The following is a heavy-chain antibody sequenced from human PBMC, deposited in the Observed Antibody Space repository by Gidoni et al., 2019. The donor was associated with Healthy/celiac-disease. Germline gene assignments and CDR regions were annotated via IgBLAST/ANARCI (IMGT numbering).Heavy chain of an antibody. J-gene: IGHJ6*02. CDR1: GFTFSSSA. Sequence: VQLVESGGGLVQPGGSLRLSCAASGFTFSSSAMHWVRQATGKGLEWVSAIGTAGDTYYPGSVKGRFTISRENAKNSWYLQMNSLRAGDTAVYYCARAPYSSSWYSTPGSYGMDVWGQGTTVTVSS. CDR2: IGTAGDT. D-gene: IGHD6-13*01. V-gene: IGHV3-13*01. CDR3: ARAPYSSSWYSTPGSYGMDV.